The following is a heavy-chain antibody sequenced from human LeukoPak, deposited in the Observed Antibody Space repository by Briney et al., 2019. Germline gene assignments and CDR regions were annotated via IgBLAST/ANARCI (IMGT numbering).Heavy chain of an antibody. Sequence: GGSLRLSCAASGFTFSSYAMSWVRQAPGKGLEWVSAISGSGGSTYYADPVKGRFTISRDNSKNTLCLQMNSLRAEDTAVYYCASAASSSWYYFDYWGQGTLVTVSS. CDR1: GFTFSSYA. CDR2: ISGSGGST. J-gene: IGHJ4*02. D-gene: IGHD6-13*01. V-gene: IGHV3-23*01. CDR3: ASAASSSWYYFDY.